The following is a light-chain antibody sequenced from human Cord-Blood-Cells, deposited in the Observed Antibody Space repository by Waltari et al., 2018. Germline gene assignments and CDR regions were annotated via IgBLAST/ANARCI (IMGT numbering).Light chain of an antibody. CDR3: QQYNSYYT. J-gene: IGKJ2*01. V-gene: IGKV1-5*01. CDR2: DAS. Sequence: DIQMTQSPSTLSASVGDRVTTTCRASQSISSWLAWYQQKPGKAPKLLIYDASSLESGVPSRFSGSGAGTEFTLTISSLQPDDFVTYYCQQYNSYYTFGQGTKLEIK. CDR1: QSISSW.